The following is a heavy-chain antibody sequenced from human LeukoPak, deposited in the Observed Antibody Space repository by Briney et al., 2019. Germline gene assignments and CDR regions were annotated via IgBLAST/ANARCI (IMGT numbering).Heavy chain of an antibody. CDR1: GGSFSGYY. Sequence: SQTLSLTCTVYGGSFSGYYWSWIRQPPGKGLEWIGEINHSGNTKYNPSLKSRVTISVDTSKNQFSLKLSSVTAADTALYYCASLYYDILTGYHDYWGQGTLVSVSS. J-gene: IGHJ4*02. CDR3: ASLYYDILTGYHDY. V-gene: IGHV4-34*01. CDR2: INHSGNT. D-gene: IGHD3-9*01.